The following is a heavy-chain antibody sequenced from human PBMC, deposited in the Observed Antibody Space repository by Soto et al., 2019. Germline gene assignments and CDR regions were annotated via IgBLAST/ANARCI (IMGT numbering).Heavy chain of an antibody. J-gene: IGHJ4*02. CDR2: FNTDGSTT. Sequence: EVQLVESGGGYVQPGGSLRLSCAASGFTFSHHWMHWVRQAPGKGLVWVSRFNTDGSTTTYAYYVKGRFTISRDTAKNTFHLQMNSLRAEDTAIYYCLGTGSNSYWGQGTLVTVSS. V-gene: IGHV3-74*01. D-gene: IGHD1-26*01. CDR1: GFTFSHHW. CDR3: LGTGSNSY.